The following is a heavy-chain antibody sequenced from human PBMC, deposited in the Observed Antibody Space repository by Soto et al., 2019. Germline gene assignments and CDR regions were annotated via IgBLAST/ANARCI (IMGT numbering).Heavy chain of an antibody. Sequence: GGSLRLSCLASGFIFRSYAMHWVRQAPGKGLEWVAVITYDGANGYYADSVRGRFAISRDNSKSTLFLQMNSLRPEDTAVYYCARAFSGSYPNFDYWGQGTLVTVSS. CDR1: GFIFRSYA. V-gene: IGHV3-30*09. CDR3: ARAFSGSYPNFDY. D-gene: IGHD1-26*01. J-gene: IGHJ4*02. CDR2: ITYDGANG.